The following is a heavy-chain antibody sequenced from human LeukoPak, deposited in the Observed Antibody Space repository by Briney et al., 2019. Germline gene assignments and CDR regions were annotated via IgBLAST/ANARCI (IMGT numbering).Heavy chain of an antibody. D-gene: IGHD4-23*01. Sequence: PSETLSLTCTVSGGSISSSDYYWGWIRQPPGKGLEWIGSIYYRGSTYYNPSLKSRVTVSVDTSKNQFSLKLSSVTAADTAVYYCARLRWYIQVDYWGQGTLVTVSS. CDR2: IYYRGST. CDR3: ARLRWYIQVDY. J-gene: IGHJ4*02. V-gene: IGHV4-39*01. CDR1: GGSISSSDYY.